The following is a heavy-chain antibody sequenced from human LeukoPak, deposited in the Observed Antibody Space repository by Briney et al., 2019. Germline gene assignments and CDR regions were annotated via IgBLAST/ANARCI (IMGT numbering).Heavy chain of an antibody. CDR2: IYYSGST. V-gene: IGHV4-39*07. D-gene: IGHD3-22*01. CDR1: GGSISSSSYY. CDR3: ARVKIHYYDSSGYPDY. J-gene: IGHJ4*02. Sequence: SETLSLTCTVSGGSISSSSYYWGWIRQPPGKGLEWIGSIYYSGSTYYNPSLKSRVTISVDTSKNQFSLKLSSVTAADTAVYYCARVKIHYYDSSGYPDYWGQGTLVTVSS.